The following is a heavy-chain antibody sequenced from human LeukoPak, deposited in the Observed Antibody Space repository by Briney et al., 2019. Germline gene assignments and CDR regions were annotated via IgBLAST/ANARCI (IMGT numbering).Heavy chain of an antibody. V-gene: IGHV3-30*02. J-gene: IGHJ4*02. Sequence: PGGSLRLSCAASGFTFSSDGMHWVRHGPAKGQEWVVFIRYDGTNRDYPDPLKRRFTTSRDNSKNTLNMQINSLRAEDTAVYYCAKDRESYIVLVPAAVDYWGQGTLVTVSS. CDR1: GFTFSSDG. D-gene: IGHD2-2*01. CDR2: IRYDGTNR. CDR3: AKDRESYIVLVPAAVDY.